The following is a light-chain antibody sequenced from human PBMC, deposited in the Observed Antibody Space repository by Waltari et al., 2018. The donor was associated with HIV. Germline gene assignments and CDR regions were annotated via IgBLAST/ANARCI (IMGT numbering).Light chain of an antibody. J-gene: IGLJ2*01. CDR1: SSNIGAGYD. V-gene: IGLV1-40*01. CDR3: QSYDNSLSGSGV. Sequence: QSVLTQPPSVSGAPGQRVTISCTGRSSNIGAGYDVHWYQQLPGTAPNLLIYGNNNRPSGVPDRFSGSKSGTSASLAITGLQAEDEADYYCQSYDNSLSGSGVFGGGTKLTVL. CDR2: GNN.